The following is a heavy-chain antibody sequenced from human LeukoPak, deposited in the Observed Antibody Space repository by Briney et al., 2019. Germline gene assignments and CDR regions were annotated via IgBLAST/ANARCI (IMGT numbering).Heavy chain of an antibody. J-gene: IGHJ4*02. D-gene: IGHD2-2*01. CDR1: GFTFSSYA. CDR3: AKDRDDLVVPAASDFDY. V-gene: IGHV3-23*01. CDR2: ISGSGGST. Sequence: GGSLRLSCAASGFTFSSYAMSWVRQAPGKGLEWVSAISGSGGSTYYADSVKGRFTISRDNSKNTLYLQMNSLRAEDTAVYYCAKDRDDLVVPAASDFDYWGQGTLVTVSS.